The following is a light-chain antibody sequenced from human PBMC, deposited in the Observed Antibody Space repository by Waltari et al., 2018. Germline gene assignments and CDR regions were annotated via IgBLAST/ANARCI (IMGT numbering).Light chain of an antibody. J-gene: IGLJ7*01. V-gene: IGLV1-51*02. CDR3: GTWDSRLSGAV. CDR2: ENT. Sequence: QSVLTQPPSVSAAPGQRVPISCSGGSSNIGNNYVSWYRQFPGTAPKLLLYENTVRPAGIPGRFSGSTSGTSATLDITGLQAGDEADYYCGTWDSRLSGAVFGGGTHLTVL. CDR1: SSNIGNNY.